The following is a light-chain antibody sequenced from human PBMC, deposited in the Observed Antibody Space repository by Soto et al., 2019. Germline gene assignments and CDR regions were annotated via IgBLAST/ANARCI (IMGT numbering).Light chain of an antibody. CDR2: GVS. CDR1: SSDVGDYDY. J-gene: IGLJ1*01. V-gene: IGLV2-14*01. CDR3: CSNAVGSTDV. Sequence: QSVLTQPASVSASPEQSITISCTGTSSDVGDYDYVSWYQHHPGKAPKLMIYGVSNRPSGVSNRFSGSKSGNTASLTISGLQAEDEADYYCCSNAVGSTDVFGTGTKVTVL.